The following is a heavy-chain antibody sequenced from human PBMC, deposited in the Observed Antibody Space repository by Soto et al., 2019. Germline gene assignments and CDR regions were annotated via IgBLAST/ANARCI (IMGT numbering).Heavy chain of an antibody. D-gene: IGHD3-22*01. Sequence: SLRLSCAASGFTFSSYGMHWVRQAPGKGLEWVAVISYDGSNKYYADSVKGRFTISRDNSKNTLYLQMNSLRAEDTAVYYCAKEGWRYYYDSSGYYRYYFDYWGQGTLVTVSS. V-gene: IGHV3-30*18. J-gene: IGHJ4*02. CDR1: GFTFSSYG. CDR3: AKEGWRYYYDSSGYYRYYFDY. CDR2: ISYDGSNK.